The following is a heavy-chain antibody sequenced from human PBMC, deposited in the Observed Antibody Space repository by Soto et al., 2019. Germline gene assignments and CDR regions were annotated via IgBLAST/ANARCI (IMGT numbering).Heavy chain of an antibody. V-gene: IGHV1-46*01. CDR2: INPSGGST. CDR1: GYTFTSYY. J-gene: IGHJ5*02. CDR3: AGSYCSGGSCRRFYGDYFSWFDP. Sequence: GASVKVSCKASGYTFTSYYMHWVRQAPGQGLEWMGIINPSGGSTSYAQKFQGRVTMTRDTSTSTVYMELSSLRSEDTAVYYCAGSYCSGGSCRRFYGDYFSWFDPWGQGTLVTVSS. D-gene: IGHD2-15*01.